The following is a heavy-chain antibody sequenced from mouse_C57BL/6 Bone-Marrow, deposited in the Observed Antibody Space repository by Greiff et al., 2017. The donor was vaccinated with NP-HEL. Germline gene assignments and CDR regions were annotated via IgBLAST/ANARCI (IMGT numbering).Heavy chain of an antibody. Sequence: QVQLKESGAELAKPGASVELSCKASGYTFTSYWMHWVKQRPGQGLEWIGYINPSSGYTKYNQKFKDKATLTADKSSSTAYMQLSSLTYEDSAVYYCARKNTNWYFDVWGTGTTVTVSS. J-gene: IGHJ1*03. D-gene: IGHD5-1-1*01. CDR3: ARKNTNWYFDV. CDR1: GYTFTSYW. CDR2: INPSSGYT. V-gene: IGHV1-7*01.